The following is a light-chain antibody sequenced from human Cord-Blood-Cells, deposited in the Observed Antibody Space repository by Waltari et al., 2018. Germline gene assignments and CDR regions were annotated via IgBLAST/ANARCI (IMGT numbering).Light chain of an antibody. Sequence: QSVLTQPPSASGTPGQRVTISCSGSSPNIGRNYVYWYQQLPGTAPKPLIYRNKQRPSGVPDRFSGSKSGTSASLAISGLRSEDQADYYCAAWDDSLSGRVFGGGTKLTVL. V-gene: IGLV1-47*01. CDR3: AAWDDSLSGRV. J-gene: IGLJ3*02. CDR2: RNK. CDR1: SPNIGRNY.